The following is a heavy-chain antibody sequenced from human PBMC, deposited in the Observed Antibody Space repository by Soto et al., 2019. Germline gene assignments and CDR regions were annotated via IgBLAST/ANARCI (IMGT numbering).Heavy chain of an antibody. Sequence: GGSLRLCIAASGFTFSGYEMNWVRQAPGKWLEWVSYISSSSSTIYYADSVKGLFTISRDNAKNSLYLQMNSLREEDTAVYYCARDFFEWVPGTLDYGMDVWAQGTTVTVSS. J-gene: IGHJ6*02. CDR1: GFTFSGYE. CDR2: ISSSSSTI. CDR3: ARDFFEWVPGTLDYGMDV. V-gene: IGHV3-48*02. D-gene: IGHD3-3*01.